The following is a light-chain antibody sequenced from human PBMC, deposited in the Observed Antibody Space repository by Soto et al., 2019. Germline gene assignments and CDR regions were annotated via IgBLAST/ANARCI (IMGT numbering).Light chain of an antibody. V-gene: IGKV3-20*01. Sequence: EIVLTQSPGTLSLSPGERATLSCSASQSVINIYLSWYQQNPGQAPRLLISGASNRATGIPDRFSGSGSGTDFTLTISRLEPEDFAVYYCQQYGSSGTFGQGTKVDIK. CDR1: QSVINIY. J-gene: IGKJ1*01. CDR3: QQYGSSGT. CDR2: GAS.